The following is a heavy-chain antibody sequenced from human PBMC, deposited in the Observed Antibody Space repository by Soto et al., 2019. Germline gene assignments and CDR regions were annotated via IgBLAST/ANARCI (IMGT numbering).Heavy chain of an antibody. CDR3: ARGIAVAGRNNRSDP. J-gene: IGHJ5*02. Sequence: GASVKVSCKASGYTFTSYDINWVRQATGQGLEWMGWMNPNSGNTGYAQKFQGRVTMTRNTSISTAYMELSSLRSEDTAVYYCARGIAVAGRNNRSDPWGQGTLVTVSS. D-gene: IGHD6-19*01. CDR2: MNPNSGNT. CDR1: GYTFTSYD. V-gene: IGHV1-8*01.